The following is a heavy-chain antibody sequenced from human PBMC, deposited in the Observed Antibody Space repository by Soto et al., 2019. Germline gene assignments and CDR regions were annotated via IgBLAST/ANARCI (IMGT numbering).Heavy chain of an antibody. CDR2: MNPNSGNT. CDR1: GYTFTRYD. D-gene: IGHD3-9*01. J-gene: IGHJ3*02. V-gene: IGHV1-8*01. Sequence: ASVKVSCKASGYTFTRYDINCGRKATGQGLEWMGWMNPNSGNTGYAQKFQGRVTMTRNTSISTAYMELSSLRSEDTAVYYCARGIGVRYYDILTGYYSAPNDAFDIWGQGTMVTVSS. CDR3: ARGIGVRYYDILTGYYSAPNDAFDI.